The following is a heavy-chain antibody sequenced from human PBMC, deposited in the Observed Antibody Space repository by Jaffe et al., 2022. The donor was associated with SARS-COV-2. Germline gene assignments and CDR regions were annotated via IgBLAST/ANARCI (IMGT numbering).Heavy chain of an antibody. CDR2: IYWNDDK. J-gene: IGHJ3*02. V-gene: IGHV2-5*01. CDR1: GFSLSTSGVG. CDR3: AHRRVAGNGEGVIHDAFDI. Sequence: QITLKESGPTLVKPTQTLTLTCTFSGFSLSTSGVGVGWIRQPPGKALEWLALIYWNDDKRYSPSLKSRLTITKDTSKNQVVLTMTNMDPVDTATYYCAHRRVAGNGEGVIHDAFDIWGQGTMVTVSS. D-gene: IGHD6-19*01.